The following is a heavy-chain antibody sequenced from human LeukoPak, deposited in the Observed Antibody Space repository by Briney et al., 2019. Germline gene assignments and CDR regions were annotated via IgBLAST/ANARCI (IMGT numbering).Heavy chain of an antibody. Sequence: ASVKVSCKASGYTFTGYYMHWVRQAPGQGLEWMGWINPNSGGTNYSQKFQGRVTITRDTSASTAYMELSSLRSEDTAVYYCARGLLRRGWDIVVVPAATLSYGMDVWGQGTTVTVSS. J-gene: IGHJ6*02. D-gene: IGHD2-2*01. CDR1: GYTFTGYY. CDR3: ARGLLRRGWDIVVVPAATLSYGMDV. CDR2: INPNSGGT. V-gene: IGHV1-2*02.